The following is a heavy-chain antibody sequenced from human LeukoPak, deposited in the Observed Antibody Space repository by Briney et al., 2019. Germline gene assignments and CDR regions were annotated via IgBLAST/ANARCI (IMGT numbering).Heavy chain of an antibody. CDR3: TKYYYDSSGYLYYFDY. J-gene: IGHJ4*02. Sequence: PGGSLRLSCAASGFTFTNAWMSWVRQAPGKGLEWVGRIKSKTDGGTADYAAPVKGRFTISRDDSKNTLYLQMNSLKTEDTAVYYCTKYYYDSSGYLYYFDYWGQGTLVTVSP. D-gene: IGHD3-22*01. CDR1: GFTFTNAW. V-gene: IGHV3-15*01. CDR2: IKSKTDGGTA.